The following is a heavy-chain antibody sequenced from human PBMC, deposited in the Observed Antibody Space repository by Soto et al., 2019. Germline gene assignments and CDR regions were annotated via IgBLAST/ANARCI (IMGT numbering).Heavy chain of an antibody. Sequence: QVQLQESGPGLVKPSETLSLTCTVSGGSISSYYWSWIRQPPGKGLEWIGYIYYSGSTNYNPSLKSRVTLSVDTSKNQFALKLSSVTAADTAVYYCARLGSNYYFDYWGQGTLVTVSS. V-gene: IGHV4-59*01. J-gene: IGHJ4*02. CDR1: GGSISSYY. CDR2: IYYSGST. CDR3: ARLGSNYYFDY.